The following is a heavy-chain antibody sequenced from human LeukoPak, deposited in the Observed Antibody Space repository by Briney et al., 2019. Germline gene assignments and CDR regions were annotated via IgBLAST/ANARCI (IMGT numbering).Heavy chain of an antibody. CDR2: IKQDGSEK. D-gene: IGHD3-10*01. CDR1: GFTFRSYW. V-gene: IGHV3-7*01. Sequence: GGSLRLSCAASGFTFRSYWMSWVRQAPGKGLEWVANIKQDGSEKYYVDSVKGRLTISRDNAKNSLYLQMNRLRAEDTAVFYCARVMQLAFDIWGQGTMVTVSS. CDR3: ARVMQLAFDI. J-gene: IGHJ3*02.